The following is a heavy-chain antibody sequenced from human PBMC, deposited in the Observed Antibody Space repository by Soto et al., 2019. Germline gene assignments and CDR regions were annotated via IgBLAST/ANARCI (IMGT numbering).Heavy chain of an antibody. J-gene: IGHJ3*02. CDR2: INAGNGNT. CDR1: GYTFTSYA. CDR3: ARGLLEWQYNDAFDI. Sequence: ASVKVSCKASGYTFTSYAMHWVRQAPGQRLEWMGWINAGNGNTKYSQKFQGRVTITRDTSASTAYMELSSLRSEDTAVYYCARGLLEWQYNDAFDIWGQGTMVTVSS. V-gene: IGHV1-3*01. D-gene: IGHD3-3*01.